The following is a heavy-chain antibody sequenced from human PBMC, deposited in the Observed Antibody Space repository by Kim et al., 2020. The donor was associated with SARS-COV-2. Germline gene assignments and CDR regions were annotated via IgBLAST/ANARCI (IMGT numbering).Heavy chain of an antibody. D-gene: IGHD3-22*01. CDR2: IYYSGST. J-gene: IGHJ3*02. Sequence: SETLSLTCTVSGGSISSSSYYWGWIRQPPGKGLEWIGSIYYSGSTYYNPSLKSRVTISVDTSKNQFSLKLSSVTAADTAVYYCARQGASYYYDSSGYDQHDAFDIWGQGTMVTVSS. V-gene: IGHV4-39*01. CDR1: GGSISSSSYY. CDR3: ARQGASYYYDSSGYDQHDAFDI.